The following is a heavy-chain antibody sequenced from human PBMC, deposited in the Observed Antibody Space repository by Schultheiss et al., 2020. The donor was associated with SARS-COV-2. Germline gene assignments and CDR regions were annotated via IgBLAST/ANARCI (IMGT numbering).Heavy chain of an antibody. V-gene: IGHV4-34*01. J-gene: IGHJ6*03. CDR3: ARYTSSSWYQYYYYYMDV. Sequence: SETLSLTCTVSGGSISSYYWSWIRQPPGKGLEWIGEINHSGSTNYNPSLKSRVTISVDTSKNQFSLKLSSVTAADTAVYYCARYTSSSWYQYYYYYMDVWGKGTTVTVSS. CDR1: GGSISSYY. D-gene: IGHD6-13*01. CDR2: INHSGST.